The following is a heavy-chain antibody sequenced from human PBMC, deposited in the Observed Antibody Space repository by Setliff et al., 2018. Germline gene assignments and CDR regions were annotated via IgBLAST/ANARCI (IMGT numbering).Heavy chain of an antibody. CDR3: ARDQVVARVHGFDI. Sequence: QPGGSLRLSCEASGFSFNRHWMTWVRQAPGKGLEWVANMKQDGSEIYYVDSVKGRFTISRDNGKSTLYLQMNSLRADDTAVYYCARDQVVARVHGFDIWGRGTKVTVSS. CDR2: MKQDGSEI. J-gene: IGHJ3*02. V-gene: IGHV3-7*03. D-gene: IGHD2-15*01. CDR1: GFSFNRHW.